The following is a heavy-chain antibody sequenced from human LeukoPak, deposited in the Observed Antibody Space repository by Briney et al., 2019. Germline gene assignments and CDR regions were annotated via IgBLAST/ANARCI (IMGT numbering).Heavy chain of an antibody. J-gene: IGHJ4*02. CDR2: INANSGDT. CDR3: AREISGYSDY. V-gene: IGHV1-2*02. CDR1: GYRFTRYY. D-gene: IGHD3-22*01. Sequence: ASVKVSCKASGYRFTRYYMHWLRQAPGQGLEWMGWINANSGDTKYAQKFQGRVTMTRDTSISTAYMELSRLRSDDTAMYYCAREISGYSDYWGQGTLVTVSS.